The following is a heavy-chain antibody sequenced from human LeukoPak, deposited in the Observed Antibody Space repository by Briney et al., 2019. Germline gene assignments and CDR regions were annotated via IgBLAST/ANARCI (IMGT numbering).Heavy chain of an antibody. Sequence: GGSLRLSCAASGFTFSSYAMHWVRQAPGKGLEWVAVISYDGSNKYYADSVKGRFTISRDNAKNSLYLQMNSLRAEDTAVYYCARDKSSGALGYWGQGTLVTVSS. J-gene: IGHJ4*02. CDR3: ARDKSSGALGY. CDR1: GFTFSSYA. D-gene: IGHD3-22*01. V-gene: IGHV3-30*04. CDR2: ISYDGSNK.